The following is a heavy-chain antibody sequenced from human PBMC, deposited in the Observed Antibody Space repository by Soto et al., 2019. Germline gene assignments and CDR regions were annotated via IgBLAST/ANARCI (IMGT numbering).Heavy chain of an antibody. V-gene: IGHV3-30*18. D-gene: IGHD4-17*01. CDR2: ISYEGSNK. J-gene: IGHJ3*02. CDR1: GFTFSSYG. Sequence: GGSLRLSCAASGFTFSSYGMHWVRQAPGKGLEWVAVISYEGSNKYYADSVKGRFTISRDKSKNTLYLQMNSLRAEDTAAYYCAKLAYMTTVTTFPAFDIWGQGTMVTVSS. CDR3: AKLAYMTTVTTFPAFDI.